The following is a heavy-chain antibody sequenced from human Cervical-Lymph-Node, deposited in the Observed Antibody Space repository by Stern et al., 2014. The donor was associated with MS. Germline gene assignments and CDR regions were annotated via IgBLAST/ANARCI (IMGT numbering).Heavy chain of an antibody. CDR3: AHSLGAFGMDV. J-gene: IGHJ6*02. CDR2: LYWDDDK. CDR1: GFSLSSVGVG. V-gene: IGHV2-5*02. Sequence: QITLKESGPTLVKPIQTLTLTCTFSGFSLSSVGVGVGWVRQPPGKALEWLGLLYWDDDKRYRPSLKNMLNITKDTSKNQVFLSITHLDPVDTGTYYCAHSLGAFGMDVWGQGTTVTVSS.